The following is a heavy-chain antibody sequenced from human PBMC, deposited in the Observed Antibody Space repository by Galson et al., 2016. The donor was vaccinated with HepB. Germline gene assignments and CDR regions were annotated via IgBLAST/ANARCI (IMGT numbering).Heavy chain of an antibody. Sequence: SLRLSCAASGFPLRSFWMHWVRQAPGKGLQWVANVKQGGSEKYYAESVKGRFTISRDNARSSMFLQMNSLRPDDTAVYYCGRAQWIPARRAAYFDYWGQGILVTVSS. D-gene: IGHD5-18*01. CDR3: GRAQWIPARRAAYFDY. CDR1: GFPLRSFW. V-gene: IGHV3-7*04. J-gene: IGHJ4*02. CDR2: VKQGGSEK.